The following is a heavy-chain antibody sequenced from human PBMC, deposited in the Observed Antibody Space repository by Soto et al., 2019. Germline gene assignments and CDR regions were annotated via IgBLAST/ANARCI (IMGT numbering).Heavy chain of an antibody. CDR1: GGSVSSGSYY. Sequence: AETLSLTCAVYGGSVSSGSYYWSWIRQPPGKGLEWIAEISHSGRIHFNPSLKSRVTISVDTSKNQFSLKMSSVTAADTALYYCARVERGTATTVIDAFDIWGQGTMVTVSS. J-gene: IGHJ3*02. V-gene: IGHV4-34*01. CDR2: ISHSGRI. CDR3: ARVERGTATTVIDAFDI. D-gene: IGHD1-1*01.